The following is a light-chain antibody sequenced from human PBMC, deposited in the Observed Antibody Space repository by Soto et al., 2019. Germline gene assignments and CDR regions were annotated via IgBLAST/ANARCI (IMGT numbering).Light chain of an antibody. CDR2: GAS. V-gene: IGKV3-15*01. CDR1: QSISSN. CDR3: QQYYNWPRT. J-gene: IGKJ1*01. Sequence: EIVMTPSPATLSVVPCERATLSRSASQSISSNLASYQQKPGQAPRLLTYGASTRATGIPARFSGSGSGTEFTLTISSLQPEDFAVYYCQQYYNWPRTFGQGTKVDI.